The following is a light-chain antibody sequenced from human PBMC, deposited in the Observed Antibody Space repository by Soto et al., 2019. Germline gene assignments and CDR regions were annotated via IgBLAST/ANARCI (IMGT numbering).Light chain of an antibody. V-gene: IGLV2-14*01. CDR1: SSDVGDYNY. Sequence: QSALTQPASVSRSPGQSITISCTGTSSDVGDYNYVSWYQQHPGKAPKLMIYEVSNRPSGVSNRFSGSKSVNTASLTISGLQAEDEADYYCSSYTSISTYVFGTGTKVTVL. CDR3: SSYTSISTYV. J-gene: IGLJ1*01. CDR2: EVS.